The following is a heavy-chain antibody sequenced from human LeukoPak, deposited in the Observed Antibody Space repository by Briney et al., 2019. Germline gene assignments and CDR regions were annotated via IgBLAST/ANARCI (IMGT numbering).Heavy chain of an antibody. D-gene: IGHD2-2*02. V-gene: IGHV3-74*01. J-gene: IGHJ4*02. CDR2: IHSDGSTT. Sequence: GGSLRLSCAASGFALSSYWMHWVRQAPGKGLLWVSDIHSDGSTTRYADSVQGRFTISRDNAKNTLYLQMHSLRADDTAVYYCATRDYTSSKYWGQGTLVTVAS. CDR1: GFALSSYW. CDR3: ATRDYTSSKY.